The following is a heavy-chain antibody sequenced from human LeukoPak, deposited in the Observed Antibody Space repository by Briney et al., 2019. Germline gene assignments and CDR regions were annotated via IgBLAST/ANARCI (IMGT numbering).Heavy chain of an antibody. CDR1: GFIFRSYW. Sequence: GGSLRLSCAASGFIFRSYWMYWVRQAPGKGLVWVSRISSDGSIASYADSVEGRFAISRDSARNTLYSQMNSLRAEDTAVYYCARSRDNVLDYWGQGTLVTVSS. D-gene: IGHD1-14*01. V-gene: IGHV3-74*01. J-gene: IGHJ4*02. CDR3: ARSRDNVLDY. CDR2: ISSDGSIA.